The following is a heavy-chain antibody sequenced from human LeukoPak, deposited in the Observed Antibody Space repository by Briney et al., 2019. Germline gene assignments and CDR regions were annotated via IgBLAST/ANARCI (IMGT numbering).Heavy chain of an antibody. D-gene: IGHD1-26*01. Sequence: GESLKISCKGSEYTFTSYYIGWVRQMPGKGLEWMGIIYPGDSDSDTRYSPSFQGQVTISADTSISTAYLQWSSLKASDTAMYYCARAPYSGGYYAGFEYWGQGTLVTVSS. CDR3: ARAPYSGGYYAGFEY. CDR1: EYTFTSYY. J-gene: IGHJ4*02. V-gene: IGHV5-51*01. CDR2: IYPGDSDSDT.